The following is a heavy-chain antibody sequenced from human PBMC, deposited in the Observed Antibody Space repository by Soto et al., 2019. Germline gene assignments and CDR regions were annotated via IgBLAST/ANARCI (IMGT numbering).Heavy chain of an antibody. D-gene: IGHD4-17*01. J-gene: IGHJ6*03. CDR1: GFTFDDYA. CDR3: AKTGIYGDYNYYYMDV. Sequence: GGSLRLSCAASGFTFDDYAMHWVRQAPGKGLEWVSGISWNSGSIGYADSVKGRFTISRDNAKNSLYLQMNSLRAEDTALYYCAKTGIYGDYNYYYMDVWGKGTTVTVSS. CDR2: ISWNSGSI. V-gene: IGHV3-9*01.